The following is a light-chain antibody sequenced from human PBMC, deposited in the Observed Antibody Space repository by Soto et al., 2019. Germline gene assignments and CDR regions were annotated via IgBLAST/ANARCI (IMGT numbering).Light chain of an antibody. Sequence: QSVLTQPPSVSAAPGQKVTISCSGSSSNIGNNYVSWYQQVPGTAPKVLIYGNNNRPSGVPDRFSGSKSGTSASLAITGLQAEDEADYYCQSYDSSLSGSVFGTGTKLTVL. CDR2: GNN. CDR1: SSNIGNNY. CDR3: QSYDSSLSGSV. J-gene: IGLJ1*01. V-gene: IGLV1-40*01.